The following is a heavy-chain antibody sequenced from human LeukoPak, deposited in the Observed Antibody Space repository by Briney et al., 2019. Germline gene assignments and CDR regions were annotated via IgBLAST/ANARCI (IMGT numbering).Heavy chain of an antibody. Sequence: ASVKVSCKASGGTFSSYTIRWVRQAPGQGLEWMGRIIPILGITNYAQKFQGRVTITTDKSISTASMELSRLRSEDAAVYYCARGVYCSSTSCADAFDIWGQGTMVTVSS. J-gene: IGHJ3*02. CDR1: GGTFSSYT. D-gene: IGHD2-2*01. CDR2: IIPILGIT. V-gene: IGHV1-69*02. CDR3: ARGVYCSSTSCADAFDI.